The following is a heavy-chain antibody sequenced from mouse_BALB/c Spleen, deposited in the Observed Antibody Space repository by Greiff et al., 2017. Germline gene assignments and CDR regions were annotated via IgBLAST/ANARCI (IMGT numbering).Heavy chain of an antibody. CDR2: ISNGGGST. CDR3: ARHVYYSMDY. CDR1: GFTFSSYT. D-gene: IGHD1-1*01. Sequence: EVMLVESGGGLVQPGGSLKLSCAASGFTFSSYTMSWVRQTPEKRLEWVAYISNGGGSTYYPDTVKGRFTISRDNAKNTLYLQMSSLKSEDTAMYYCARHVYYSMDYWGQGTSVTVSS. J-gene: IGHJ4*01. V-gene: IGHV5-12-2*01.